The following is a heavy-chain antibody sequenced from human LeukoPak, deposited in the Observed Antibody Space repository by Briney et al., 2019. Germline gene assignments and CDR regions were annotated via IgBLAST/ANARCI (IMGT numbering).Heavy chain of an antibody. CDR2: INHSGST. Sequence: GSLRLSCAASGFSFSGYAMSWVRQPPGKGLEWIGEINHSGSTNYNPSLKSRVTISVDTSKNQFSLKLSSVTAADTAVYYCAREDYYDSSGYNHWGQGTLVTVSS. CDR1: GFSFSGYA. V-gene: IGHV4-34*01. J-gene: IGHJ5*02. CDR3: AREDYYDSSGYNH. D-gene: IGHD3-22*01.